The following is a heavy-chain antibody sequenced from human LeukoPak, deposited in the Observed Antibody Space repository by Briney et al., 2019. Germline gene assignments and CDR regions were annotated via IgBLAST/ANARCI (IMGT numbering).Heavy chain of an antibody. V-gene: IGHV3-23*01. Sequence: GGSLRLSCAASGFTFSSYVMSWVRQAPGKGLEWVSSISNSGGSTYYAGSVKGRFTISRDNSKNTLDLQMNSLRAEDTAVYYCARDHLLTGYVNYFDYWGQGTLVTVSS. CDR2: ISNSGGST. J-gene: IGHJ4*02. CDR1: GFTFSSYV. CDR3: ARDHLLTGYVNYFDY. D-gene: IGHD3-9*01.